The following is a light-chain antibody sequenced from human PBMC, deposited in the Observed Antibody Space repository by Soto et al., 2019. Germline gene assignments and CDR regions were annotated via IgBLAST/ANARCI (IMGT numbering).Light chain of an antibody. J-gene: IGLJ1*01. CDR1: SSDVGGYNY. V-gene: IGLV2-8*01. CDR3: QSYDSSLSGNYV. CDR2: EVT. Sequence: QSALTQPPSASGSPGQSVTISCTGTSSDVGGYNYVSWYQQFPGKAPKLIIFEVTKRPSGVPDRFSGSKSGTTASLAITGLQAEDEADYYCQSYDSSLSGNYVFGTGTKVTVL.